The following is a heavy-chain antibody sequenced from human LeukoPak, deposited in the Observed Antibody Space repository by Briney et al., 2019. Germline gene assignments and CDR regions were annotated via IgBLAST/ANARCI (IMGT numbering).Heavy chain of an antibody. CDR2: IIPIFGTA. Sequence: SVKVSCKACGGTFSSYAISWVRQAPGQGLEWMGRIIPIFGTANYAQKFQGRVTITTDESTSTAYMELSSLRSEDTAVYYCASITGARGNAWGRGTLVTVSS. V-gene: IGHV1-69*05. J-gene: IGHJ5*02. D-gene: IGHD1-14*01. CDR3: ASITGARGNA. CDR1: GGTFSSYA.